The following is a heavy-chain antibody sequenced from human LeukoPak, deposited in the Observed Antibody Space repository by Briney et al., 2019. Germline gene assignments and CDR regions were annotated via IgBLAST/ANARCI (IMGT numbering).Heavy chain of an antibody. Sequence: PGGSLRLSCAASGFTFSSYSMNWVRQAPGKGLEWVSSISSSSSYIYYADSVKGRFTISRDNAKNSLYLQMNSLRAEDTAVYYCARESGDDYVWGTYPDYWGQGTLVTVSS. CDR3: ARESGDDYVWGTYPDY. D-gene: IGHD3-16*01. V-gene: IGHV3-21*01. CDR2: ISSSSSYI. J-gene: IGHJ4*02. CDR1: GFTFSSYS.